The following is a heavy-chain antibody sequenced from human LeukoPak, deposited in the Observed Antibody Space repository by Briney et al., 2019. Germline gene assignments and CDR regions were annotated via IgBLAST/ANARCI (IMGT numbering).Heavy chain of an antibody. D-gene: IGHD3-22*01. CDR3: ARGVEYYDSSGYYDY. V-gene: IGHV3-21*01. CDR1: GFTFSSYS. J-gene: IGHJ4*02. Sequence: GGSVRLSCAASGFTFSSYSMNWVRQAPGNGQVRVSSISSSSSYIYYADSVKGRFTISRDNAKNSLYLQMNSLRAEDTAVYYFARGVEYYDSSGYYDYWGQGTLVTVSS. CDR2: ISSSSSYI.